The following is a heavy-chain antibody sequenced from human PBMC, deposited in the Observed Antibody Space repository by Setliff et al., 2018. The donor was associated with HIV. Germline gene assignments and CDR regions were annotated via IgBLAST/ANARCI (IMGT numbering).Heavy chain of an antibody. J-gene: IGHJ4*02. Sequence: PGASLKISCKAPGYIFTNYWIGGVRQMPGKGLEWLGVIYPGESAIRYSPSFQGQVSISADTSITTAYLQWSSLKASDTAMYYCTRRRRAPGTGDLEAYWGLGTLVTVS. CDR3: TRRRRAPGTGDLEAY. D-gene: IGHD3-9*01. CDR2: IYPGESAI. V-gene: IGHV5-51*01. CDR1: GYIFTNYW.